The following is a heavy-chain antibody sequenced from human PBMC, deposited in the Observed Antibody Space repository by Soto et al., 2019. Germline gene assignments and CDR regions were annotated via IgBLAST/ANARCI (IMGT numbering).Heavy chain of an antibody. J-gene: IGHJ6*02. Sequence: EVQLLESGGGVVQPGGSLRLSCAASGFTFSSNAMNWVRQAPGKGLEWVSSISGSGVGTEYADSVKGRFTISRDNSKKMLYLQTDSLRAEDTAVYYCAKGKLGYCTGGSCYYYGLDVWGQGTTVTVSS. CDR2: ISGSGVGT. CDR3: AKGKLGYCTGGSCYYYGLDV. D-gene: IGHD2-8*02. V-gene: IGHV3-23*01. CDR1: GFTFSSNA.